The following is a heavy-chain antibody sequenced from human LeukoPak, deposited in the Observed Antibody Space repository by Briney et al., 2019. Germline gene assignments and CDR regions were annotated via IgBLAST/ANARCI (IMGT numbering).Heavy chain of an antibody. J-gene: IGHJ4*02. CDR2: ISGSGGST. Sequence: GGSLRLSCAASGFTFSSYAMSWVRQAPGKGLEWVSAISGSGGSTYYADSVKGRFTISRDNSKNTLYLQMNSLRAEDTAVYYCARSDIVLMVYAYYWGQGTLVTVSS. D-gene: IGHD2-8*01. V-gene: IGHV3-23*01. CDR1: GFTFSSYA. CDR3: ARSDIVLMVYAYY.